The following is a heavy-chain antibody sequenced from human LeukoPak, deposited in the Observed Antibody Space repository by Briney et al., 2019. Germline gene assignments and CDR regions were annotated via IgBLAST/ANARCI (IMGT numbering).Heavy chain of an antibody. CDR3: ARDSGYRGSSGWYNWFDP. CDR2: IYYSGST. J-gene: IGHJ5*02. V-gene: IGHV4-59*01. CDR1: GGSISNYY. Sequence: SETLSLTCTVSGGSISNYYWSWIRQPPGTGLEWIGYIYYSGSTNYNPSLKSRVTISVDTSKNQFSLKLSSVTAADTAVYYCARDSGYRGSSGWYNWFDPWGQGTLVTVSS. D-gene: IGHD6-19*01.